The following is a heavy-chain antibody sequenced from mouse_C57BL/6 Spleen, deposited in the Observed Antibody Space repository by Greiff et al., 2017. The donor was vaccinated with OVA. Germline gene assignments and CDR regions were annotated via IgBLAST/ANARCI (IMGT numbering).Heavy chain of an antibody. CDR2: INPNNGGT. CDR1: GYTFTDYY. Sequence: VQLQQSGPELVKPGASVKISCKASGYTFTDYYMNWVKQSHGKSLEWIGDINPNNGGTSYNQKFKGKATLTVDKSSSTAYMELRSLTSEDSAVYYCARSLYDYDGSSFDYWGQGTTLTVSS. CDR3: ARSLYDYDGSSFDY. V-gene: IGHV1-26*01. D-gene: IGHD2-4*01. J-gene: IGHJ2*01.